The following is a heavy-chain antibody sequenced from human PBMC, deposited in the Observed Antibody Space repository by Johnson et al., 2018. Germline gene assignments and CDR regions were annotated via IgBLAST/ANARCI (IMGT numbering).Heavy chain of an antibody. CDR1: GFTFSSYA. D-gene: IGHD2-8*01. V-gene: IGHV3-30-3*01. Sequence: QVQLVQSGGGVVQPGRSXRLSCAASGFTFSSYAMHWVRQAPGKGLEWVAVISYDGSNKYYADSVKGRFTISRDNSKNTLYLQMNSLRAEDTAGYYCARERVSYFDAFDIWGQGTMVTVSS. CDR2: ISYDGSNK. CDR3: ARERVSYFDAFDI. J-gene: IGHJ3*02.